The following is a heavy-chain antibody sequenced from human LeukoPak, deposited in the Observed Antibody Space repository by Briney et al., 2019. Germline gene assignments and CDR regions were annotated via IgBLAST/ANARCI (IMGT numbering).Heavy chain of an antibody. CDR1: GYTFTSYA. CDR3: ARDSRPLAYCGGDCYPNAFDI. J-gene: IGHJ3*02. V-gene: IGHV7-4-1*02. D-gene: IGHD2-21*02. Sequence: EASVKVSCKASGYTFTSYAMNWVRQAPGQGLEWMGWINTNTGNPTYAQGFTGRFVFSLDTSVSTAYLQISSLKAEDTAVYYCARDSRPLAYCGGDCYPNAFDIWGQGTMVTVSS. CDR2: INTNTGNP.